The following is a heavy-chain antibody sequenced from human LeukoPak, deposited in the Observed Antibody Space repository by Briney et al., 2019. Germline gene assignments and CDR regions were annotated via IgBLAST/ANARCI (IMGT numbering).Heavy chain of an antibody. Sequence: ASVKVSCKASGYTFTSYYMYWVRQAPGQGLEWMGLTNPGGGSTNYAQKFQGRVTVTRDMSTSTVYMELSSLRSDDTAVYYCARGVHVRKYDSNHNCFDPWGQGTLVTVSS. D-gene: IGHD3-22*01. CDR2: TNPGGGST. V-gene: IGHV1-46*01. J-gene: IGHJ5*02. CDR1: GYTFTSYY. CDR3: ARGVHVRKYDSNHNCFDP.